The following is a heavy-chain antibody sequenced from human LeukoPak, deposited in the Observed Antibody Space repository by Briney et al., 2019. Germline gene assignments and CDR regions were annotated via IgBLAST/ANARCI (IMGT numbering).Heavy chain of an antibody. J-gene: IGHJ3*02. D-gene: IGHD3-10*01. Sequence: PGGSLRLSCAASGFTFSSYEMNWVRQAPGKGLEWVSYISSSGSTIYYADSVKGRFTISRDNAKNSLYLQMSSLRAEDTAVYYCARVGLGASLDAFDIWGQGTMVTASS. CDR1: GFTFSSYE. CDR2: ISSSGSTI. CDR3: ARVGLGASLDAFDI. V-gene: IGHV3-48*03.